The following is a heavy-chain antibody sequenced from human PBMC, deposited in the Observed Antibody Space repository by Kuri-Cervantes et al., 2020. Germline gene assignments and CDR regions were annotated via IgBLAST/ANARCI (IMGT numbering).Heavy chain of an antibody. CDR2: INHSGST. D-gene: IGHD5-12*01. CDR3: ARGLASPRATFSVYYYHYYMDV. CDR1: GGSFSAYY. Sequence: SETLSLTCAVYGGSFSAYYWSWIRQPPGKGLEWIGEINHSGSTNYSPSLKSRVTISVDTSKNQFSLKLSSVTAADTAVYYCARGLASPRATFSVYYYHYYMDVWGKGTTVTVSS. V-gene: IGHV4-34*01. J-gene: IGHJ6*03.